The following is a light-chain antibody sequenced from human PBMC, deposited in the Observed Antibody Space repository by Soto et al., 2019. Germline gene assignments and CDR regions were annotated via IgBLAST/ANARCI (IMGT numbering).Light chain of an antibody. J-gene: IGKJ1*01. CDR1: QSISSW. CDR2: KAS. V-gene: IGKV1-5*03. CDR3: QQYNDNWT. Sequence: DIQMTQSPSTLSASVGDRVTITCRASQSISSWLAWYQQKPGTAPKLLIYKASTLESGVPSRFSGSGSGTEFTITISSLQPDDSATYYCQQYNDNWTFGQGTKV.